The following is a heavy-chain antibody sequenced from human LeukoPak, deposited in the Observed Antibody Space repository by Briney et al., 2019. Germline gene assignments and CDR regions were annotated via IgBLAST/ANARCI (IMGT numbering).Heavy chain of an antibody. CDR3: LIRLVT. V-gene: IGHV3-15*07. J-gene: IGHJ4*02. CDR1: GSISINAW. CDR2: IKSKIDGGTT. Sequence: GGSLRLSCAASGSISINAWMNWVRQTPGKGLEWVGRIKSKIDGGTTDYAAPVKGRFTISRDDSKNTVYLQMNSLKTEDTAVYYCLIRLVTWGQGTLVTVSS. D-gene: IGHD3-9*01.